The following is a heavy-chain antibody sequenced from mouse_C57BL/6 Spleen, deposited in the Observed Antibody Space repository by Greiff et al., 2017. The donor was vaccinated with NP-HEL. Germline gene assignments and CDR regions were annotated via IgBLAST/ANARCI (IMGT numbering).Heavy chain of an antibody. J-gene: IGHJ4*01. D-gene: IGHD1-1*01. CDR1: GYTFTDYN. CDR2: INPNNGGT. CDR3: ARMDYGSSYRYYYAMDY. V-gene: IGHV1-18*01. Sequence: EVQLQQSGPELVKPGASVKIPCKASGYTFTDYNMDWVKQSHGKSLEWIGDINPNNGGTIYNQKFKGKATLTVDKSSSTAYMELRSLTSEDTAVYYCARMDYGSSYRYYYAMDYWGQGTSVTVSS.